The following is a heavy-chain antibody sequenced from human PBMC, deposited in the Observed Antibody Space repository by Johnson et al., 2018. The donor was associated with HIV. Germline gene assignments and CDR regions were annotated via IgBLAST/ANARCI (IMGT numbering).Heavy chain of an antibody. CDR1: GFTVSSNN. V-gene: IGHV3-66*01. D-gene: IGHD3-22*01. Sequence: VQLVESGGGLVQPGGSLRLSCAASGFTVSSNNMSWVRQAPGKGLEWVSVINSGGSTYYADSVKGRFTISRDNSKNTLYLQMNSLRAEDTAVYYCARAHYDSSGYLLKGGAFDIWGQGTMVTVSS. CDR2: INSGGST. CDR3: ARAHYDSSGYLLKGGAFDI. J-gene: IGHJ3*02.